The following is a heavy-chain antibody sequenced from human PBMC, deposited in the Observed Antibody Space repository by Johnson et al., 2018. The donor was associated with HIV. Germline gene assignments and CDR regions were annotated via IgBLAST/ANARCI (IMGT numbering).Heavy chain of an antibody. CDR2: ISYDGSNK. Sequence: QVQLVESGGGVVQPGRSLRLSCAASGFTFSSYAMHWVRQAPGKGLEWVAVISYDGSNKYYADSVEGRFTISRDNAKNFLYLQMNSLIPEDTAVYYCARVRRSGWYDNDAFDIWGQGTMVTVSS. V-gene: IGHV3-30-3*01. CDR1: GFTFSSYA. J-gene: IGHJ3*02. D-gene: IGHD6-19*01. CDR3: ARVRRSGWYDNDAFDI.